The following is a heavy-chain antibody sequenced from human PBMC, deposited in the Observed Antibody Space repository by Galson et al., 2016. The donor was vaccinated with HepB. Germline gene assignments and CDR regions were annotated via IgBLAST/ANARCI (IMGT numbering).Heavy chain of an antibody. CDR2: IYYSGST. CDR1: GGSISSYY. D-gene: IGHD2-2*01. V-gene: IGHV4-59*01. Sequence: TLSLTCTVSGGSISSYYWSWIRQPPGKGLEWIGYIYYSGSTNYNPSLKSRVTIPVDTSKNQFSLHLTSVTAADTAVYYFARLARVPAALYFDFWGQGTLVTVSS. J-gene: IGHJ4*02. CDR3: ARLARVPAALYFDF.